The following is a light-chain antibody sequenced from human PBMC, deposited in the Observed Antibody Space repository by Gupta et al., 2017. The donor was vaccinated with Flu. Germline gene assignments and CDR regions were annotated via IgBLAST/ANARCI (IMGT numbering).Light chain of an antibody. CDR1: ESLLHSNGETN. Sequence: DIVMTQTPLSLSVTPGQPASISCKSSESLLHSNGETNLYWCLQKPGQPPQLLIYEVTNRFSGVSERFSGSGSGTDFTLKISRVEAEDVGVYYCMQSIQVPWTFGQGTKVEIK. V-gene: IGKV2D-29*01. CDR2: EVT. J-gene: IGKJ1*01. CDR3: MQSIQVPWT.